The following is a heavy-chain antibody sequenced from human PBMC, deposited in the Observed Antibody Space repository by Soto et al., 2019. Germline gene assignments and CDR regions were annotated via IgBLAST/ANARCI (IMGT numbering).Heavy chain of an antibody. V-gene: IGHV3-30-3*01. CDR3: AREETGDYDAFDI. CDR1: GFTFSSYA. D-gene: IGHD4-17*01. CDR2: ISYDGSNK. J-gene: IGHJ3*02. Sequence: QVQLVESGGGVVQPGRSLRLSCAASGFTFSSYAMHGVLQAPGKGLEWVAVISYDGSNKYYADSVKGRFTISRDNSKNTLYLQMNSLRAEDTDVYYCAREETGDYDAFDIWGQGTMVTVSS.